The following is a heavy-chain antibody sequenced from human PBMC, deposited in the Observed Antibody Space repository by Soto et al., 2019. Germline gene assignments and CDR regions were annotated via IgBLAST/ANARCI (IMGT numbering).Heavy chain of an antibody. CDR3: ANHRGFLVTQYFFDY. V-gene: IGHV3-23*01. Sequence: GGSLRLSCAASGFTFRNYAMSWVRQAPVKGLEWVSSISNSGGSTYYADSVQGRFTISRDNSKNTLYLQMNSLRAEDTAIYYCANHRGFLVTQYFFDYWGQGTLVTVSS. CDR1: GFTFRNYA. J-gene: IGHJ4*02. D-gene: IGHD2-21*02. CDR2: ISNSGGST.